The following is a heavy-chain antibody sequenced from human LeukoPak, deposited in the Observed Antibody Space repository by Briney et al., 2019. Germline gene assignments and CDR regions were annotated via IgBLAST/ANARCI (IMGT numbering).Heavy chain of an antibody. CDR1: GFTFDDYA. V-gene: IGHV3-43*02. CDR3: AKDIAQGNAFDI. J-gene: IGHJ3*02. CDR2: ISGDGDST. D-gene: IGHD2-21*01. Sequence: AGGSLRLSCAASGFTFDDYAMHSVRQAPGKGLEWVSLISGDGDSTYYADSVKGRFTISRDNSKNSLYLQMNSLRTEGTALYYCAKDIAQGNAFDIWGQGTMVTVSS.